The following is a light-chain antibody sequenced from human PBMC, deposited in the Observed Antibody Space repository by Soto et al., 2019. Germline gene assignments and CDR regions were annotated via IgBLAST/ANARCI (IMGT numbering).Light chain of an antibody. CDR1: QSISSY. CDR3: LPTYNLPRT. CDR2: GAY. Sequence: DIQMTQSPSSLSASVGGRFTSTSMASQSISSYLNWYQQKAGKPPTQLIYGAYALQSGVTVRFSGSASGTDFTLTIRNMQREDFATYYCLPTYNLPRTFGPGTKVDIK. J-gene: IGKJ1*01. V-gene: IGKV1-39*01.